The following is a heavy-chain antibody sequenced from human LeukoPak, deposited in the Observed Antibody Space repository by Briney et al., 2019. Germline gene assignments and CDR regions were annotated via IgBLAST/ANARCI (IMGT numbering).Heavy chain of an antibody. CDR1: GGSFSGYY. V-gene: IGHV4-34*01. CDR2: INHSGST. CDR3: AREGVWSKHFDY. J-gene: IGHJ4*02. D-gene: IGHD2-8*01. Sequence: SETLSLTCAVYGGSFSGYYWSWIRQPPGKGLEWIGEINHSGSTNYNPSLKSRVTISVDTSKNQFSLKLSSVTAADTAVYYCAREGVWSKHFDYWGQGTLVTVSS.